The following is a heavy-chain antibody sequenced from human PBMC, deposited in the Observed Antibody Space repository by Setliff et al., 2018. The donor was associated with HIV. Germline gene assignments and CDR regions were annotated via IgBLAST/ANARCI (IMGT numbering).Heavy chain of an antibody. J-gene: IGHJ4*02. CDR1: GFTVSSNY. CDR3: ARDPAPFDFWSGFLF. Sequence: SCAASGFTVSSNYMTWVRQAPGKGLEWVSVIYSGGSTYYADSVKGRFTISRDNSENTLYLQMNSLRAEDTAVYYCARDPAPFDFWSGFLFWGQGTLVTVSS. CDR2: IYSGGST. D-gene: IGHD3-3*01. V-gene: IGHV3-66*01.